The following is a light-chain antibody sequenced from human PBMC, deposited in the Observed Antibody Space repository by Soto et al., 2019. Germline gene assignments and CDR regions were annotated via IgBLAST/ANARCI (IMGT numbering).Light chain of an antibody. CDR3: AAWDDSLNGYV. Sequence: QAVVTQAPSASGTPGQRVTISCSGSSSNIGNSTVNWYQQFPGTAPKLLIYANNRRPSGVPDRFSGSKSGTSASLAISGLQSEDEADYHCAAWDDSLNGYVFGAGTKVTVL. CDR1: SSNIGNST. J-gene: IGLJ1*01. V-gene: IGLV1-44*01. CDR2: ANN.